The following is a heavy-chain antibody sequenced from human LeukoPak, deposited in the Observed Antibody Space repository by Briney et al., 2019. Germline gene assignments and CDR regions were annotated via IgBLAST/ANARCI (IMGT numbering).Heavy chain of an antibody. D-gene: IGHD6-19*01. CDR1: EYTFTDYY. CDR3: AREPVTGTLNFFDP. J-gene: IGHJ5*02. V-gene: IGHV1-2*02. CDR2: IKPNSGGT. Sequence: GTSVKVSCKASEYTFTDYYLHWVRQAPGQGLEWMGWIKPNSGGTNYAHKFQGRVTMTRDTSLNTAYMELNRLISDDTAVYYCAREPVTGTLNFFDPWGQGALVTVTS.